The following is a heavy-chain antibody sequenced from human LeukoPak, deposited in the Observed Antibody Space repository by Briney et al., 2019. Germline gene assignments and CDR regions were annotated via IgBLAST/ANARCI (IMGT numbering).Heavy chain of an antibody. D-gene: IGHD5-18*01. CDR3: ARLRGYSYGLDY. J-gene: IGHJ4*02. V-gene: IGHV3-11*03. Sequence: KPGGSLRLSCAASGFSFSDHYMSWIRQAPGKGLEWVSYISSSRSFTNYADSVKGRFTISRDTAKNSLYLQMNSLRAEGTAVYYCARLRGYSYGLDYWGQGILVTVSS. CDR2: ISSSRSFT. CDR1: GFSFSDHY.